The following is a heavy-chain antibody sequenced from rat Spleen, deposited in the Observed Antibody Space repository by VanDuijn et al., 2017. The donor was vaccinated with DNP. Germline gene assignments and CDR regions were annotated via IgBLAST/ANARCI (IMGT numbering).Heavy chain of an antibody. V-gene: IGHV5-22*01. CDR2: ISYEGSST. CDR1: GFTFSNYG. CDR3: ARATVATD. D-gene: IGHD1-3*01. Sequence: EVQLVESGGGLVQPGRSLKLSCAASGFTFSNYGMAWVRQAPKKGLEWVASISYEGSSTYYGDSVKGRFTISRDNAKSTLYLQMNSLRSEDTATYYCARATVATDWGQGVMVTVSS. J-gene: IGHJ2*01.